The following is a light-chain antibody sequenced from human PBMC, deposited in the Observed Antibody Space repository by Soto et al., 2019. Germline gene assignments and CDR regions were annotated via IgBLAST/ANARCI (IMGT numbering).Light chain of an antibody. CDR1: SSNIGAGYD. CDR2: GNS. V-gene: IGLV1-40*01. CDR3: QSYDSSLSCV. J-gene: IGLJ1*01. Sequence: QSVLTQPPSVSGAPGQRVTISCTGSSSNIGAGYDVHWYQQLPGTAPKLLIYGNSNRPSGVLDRFSGSKSGTSASLAITGLQAEDEADYYCQSYDSSLSCVFGTGTKLTVL.